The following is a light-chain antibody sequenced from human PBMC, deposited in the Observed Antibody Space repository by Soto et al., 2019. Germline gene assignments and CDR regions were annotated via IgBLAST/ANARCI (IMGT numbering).Light chain of an antibody. CDR3: SSYGASKKFYFV. Sequence: QSALTQPPSASGSPGQSVTISCTGTSSDVGGYNYVSWYQQYPGRAPKLMIYEVTKRPSGVPDRFSGSKSGNTASLTVSGLHADDEADYYCSSYGASKKFYFVFGGGTKLTVL. CDR2: EVT. CDR1: SSDVGGYNY. V-gene: IGLV2-8*01. J-gene: IGLJ3*02.